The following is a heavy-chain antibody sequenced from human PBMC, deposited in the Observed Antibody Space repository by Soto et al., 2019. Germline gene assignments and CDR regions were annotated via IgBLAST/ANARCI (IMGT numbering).Heavy chain of an antibody. CDR3: ARSQGSSTSLEIYYYYYYGMDV. CDR1: GGTFGSYA. J-gene: IGHJ6*02. CDR2: IIPIPGTA. Sequence: SVKVSCKASGGTFGSYAISWVRQAPGQGLEWMGGIIPIPGTANYAQKFQGRVTIAADESTSTAYMELSSLRSEDTAVYYCARSQGSSTSLEIYYYYYYGMDVRG. V-gene: IGHV1-69*13. D-gene: IGHD2-2*01.